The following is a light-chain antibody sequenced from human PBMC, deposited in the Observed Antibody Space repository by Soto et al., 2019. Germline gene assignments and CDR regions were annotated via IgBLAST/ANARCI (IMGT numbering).Light chain of an antibody. CDR3: QQFYTYPYT. Sequence: DIQMTQSPSTLSASVGDTVTITCRASQRIDRWLAWYQQKPGKAPRLLMYEASTLESGVPSRFSGSGFGTEFTLSISSLQRDDSATYYCQQFYTYPYTFGQGTKVEIK. J-gene: IGKJ2*01. V-gene: IGKV1-5*03. CDR1: QRIDRW. CDR2: EAS.